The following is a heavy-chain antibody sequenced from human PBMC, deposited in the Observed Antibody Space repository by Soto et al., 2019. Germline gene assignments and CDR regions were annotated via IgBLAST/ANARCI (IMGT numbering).Heavy chain of an antibody. CDR2: IKEDGSEE. J-gene: IGHJ4*02. CDR3: ARGSGFLIDS. V-gene: IGHV3-7*04. Sequence: EVQLVESGGGLVQPGGSLRLSCAASGFSFSNHWMNWVRQVPGKGLEWVAIIKEDGSEENYVDSVKGRFTISSDNAKISLYLQMNSLRVEDTAVYYCARGSGFLIDSWGQGTLVTVSS. D-gene: IGHD5-12*01. CDR1: GFSFSNHW.